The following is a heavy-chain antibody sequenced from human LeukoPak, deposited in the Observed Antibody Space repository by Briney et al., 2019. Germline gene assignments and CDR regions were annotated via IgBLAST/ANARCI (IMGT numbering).Heavy chain of an antibody. CDR1: GGSISSTYYY. J-gene: IGHJ5*02. CDR2: IYYSGST. V-gene: IGHV4-39*02. Sequence: KPSETLSLTCTVSGGSISSTYYYWGWIRQPPGKGLEWIGTIYYSGSTYYNPSLKSRVTISVDASKNHFSLKLSSVTAADTAVYYCARGHYFASGNYYRGWFDPWGQGSLVTVSS. D-gene: IGHD3-10*01. CDR3: ARGHYFASGNYYRGWFDP.